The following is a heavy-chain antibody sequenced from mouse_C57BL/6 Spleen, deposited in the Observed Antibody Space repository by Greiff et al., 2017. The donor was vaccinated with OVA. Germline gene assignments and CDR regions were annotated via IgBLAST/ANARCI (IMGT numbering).Heavy chain of an antibody. Sequence: VQLQQPGAELVKPWASVKLSCKASGYTFTSYWMHWVKQRPGRGLEWIGRIDPNSGGTKYNEQFKSQATLNVNQPSSTAYMQLSSLTSEDSAVYYCAEGRTVDWYFEVWGTGTTVTVAS. D-gene: IGHD1-1*01. J-gene: IGHJ1*03. CDR1: GYTFTSYW. V-gene: IGHV1-72*01. CDR2: IDPNSGGT. CDR3: AEGRTVDWYFEV.